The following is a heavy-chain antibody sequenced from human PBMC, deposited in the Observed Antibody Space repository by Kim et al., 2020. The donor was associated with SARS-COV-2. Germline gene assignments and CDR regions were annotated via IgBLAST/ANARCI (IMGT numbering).Heavy chain of an antibody. J-gene: IGHJ6*02. Sequence: GGSLRLSCAASGFTFSSYGMHWVRQAPGKGLEWVAVIWYDGSNKYYADSVKGRFTISRDNSKNTLYLQMNSLRAEDTAVYYCARDLSYETFQTWRYYYYGMDVWGQGTTVTVSS. CDR1: GFTFSSYG. D-gene: IGHD5-18*01. V-gene: IGHV3-33*08. CDR3: ARDLSYETFQTWRYYYYGMDV. CDR2: IWYDGSNK.